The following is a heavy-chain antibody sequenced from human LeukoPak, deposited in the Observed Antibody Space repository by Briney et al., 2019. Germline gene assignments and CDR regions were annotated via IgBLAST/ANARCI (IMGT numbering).Heavy chain of an antibody. J-gene: IGHJ4*02. V-gene: IGHV3-7*01. Sequence: GGSLRLSCAASGFTFSSYWMSWVRQAPGKGLEWVANIKQDGSEKYYVDSVKGRFAISRDNAKNSLYLQMNSLRAEDTAVYYCARGFDWLFRRLEYFDYWGQGTLVTVSS. CDR1: GFTFSSYW. CDR2: IKQDGSEK. D-gene: IGHD3-9*01. CDR3: ARGFDWLFRRLEYFDY.